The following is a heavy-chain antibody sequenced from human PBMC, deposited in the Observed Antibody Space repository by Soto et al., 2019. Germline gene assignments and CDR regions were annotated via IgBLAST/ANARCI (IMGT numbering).Heavy chain of an antibody. Sequence: GASVKVSCKASGGTFSSYAISWVRQAPGQGLEWMGGIIPIFGTANYAQKFQGRVTITADESTSTAYIELSSLRSEDTAVYYCARDGGGIWDSSGYSFDYWGQGTLVTVSS. J-gene: IGHJ4*02. D-gene: IGHD3-22*01. CDR3: ARDGGGIWDSSGYSFDY. CDR2: IIPIFGTA. V-gene: IGHV1-69*13. CDR1: GGTFSSYA.